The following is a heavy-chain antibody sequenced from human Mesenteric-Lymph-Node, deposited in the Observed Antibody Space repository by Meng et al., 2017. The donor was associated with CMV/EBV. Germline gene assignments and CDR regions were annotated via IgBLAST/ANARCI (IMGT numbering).Heavy chain of an antibody. D-gene: IGHD3-3*01. J-gene: IGHJ3*02. CDR3: ARDRGVVSDAFDI. V-gene: IGHV4-31*02. Sequence: SWFRQAPGKGLEWMGYICHSGSTYHNPSLKSRATISVDTSKNQLSLKLRSVTAADTAVYYCARDRGVVSDAFDIWGQGTMVTVSS. CDR2: ICHSGST.